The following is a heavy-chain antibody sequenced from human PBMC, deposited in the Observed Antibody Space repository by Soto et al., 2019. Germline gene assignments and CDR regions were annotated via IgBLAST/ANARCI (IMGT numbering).Heavy chain of an antibody. CDR1: GFTFDRYA. CDR3: ARVPGLGTYYDDRIGTDAFDL. V-gene: IGHV3-33*01. CDR2: IWYDGSNK. Sequence: PGGSLRLSCAASGFTFDRYAMHWARQAPGKGLEWVAVIWYDGSNKYYVDSVKGRFTLSRDNSKNTVYLQMNSLRAEDTAVYYCARVPGLGTYYDDRIGTDAFDLWGQGTKVTVSS. J-gene: IGHJ3*01. D-gene: IGHD3-10*01.